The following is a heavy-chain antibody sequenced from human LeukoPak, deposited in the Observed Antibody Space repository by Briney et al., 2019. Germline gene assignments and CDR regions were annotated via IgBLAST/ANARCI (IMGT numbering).Heavy chain of an antibody. CDR2: IDYSGST. V-gene: IGHV4-30-4*01. CDR3: ARVHYRGSYYFDY. J-gene: IGHJ4*02. Sequence: TSETLSLTCTVSGGSIISGDYYWGWIRQPPGKGLEWIGYIDYSGSTYYDPSLKSLVTISVDTSKNQFSLKLSSVTAADTAVYYCARVHYRGSYYFDYWGQGTLVTVSS. D-gene: IGHD1-26*01. CDR1: GGSIISGDYY.